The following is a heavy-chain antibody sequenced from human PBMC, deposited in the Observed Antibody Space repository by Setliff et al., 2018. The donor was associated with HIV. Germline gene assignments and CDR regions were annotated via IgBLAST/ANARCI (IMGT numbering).Heavy chain of an antibody. V-gene: IGHV4-31*01. CDR2: IYYSGST. Sequence: SETLSLTCTVSGGSINNDIYFWTWIRQRPGKGLEWIGYIYYSGSTHSNPSLKSLLTISIDTSRHQLSLKLNSVPAAVTAIYYCARSSRSSPFWLDYWGLGTLVTVSS. J-gene: IGHJ4*01. CDR1: GGSINNDIYF. CDR3: ARSSRSSPFWLDY. D-gene: IGHD6-6*01.